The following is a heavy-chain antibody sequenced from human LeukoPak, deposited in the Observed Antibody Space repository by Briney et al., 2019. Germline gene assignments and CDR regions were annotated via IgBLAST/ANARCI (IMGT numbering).Heavy chain of an antibody. V-gene: IGHV1-69*13. CDR3: ARDSRFMLRGRGAFDI. Sequence: SVKVSCKASGGTFSSYAISWVRQAPGQGLEWMGGIIPIFGTANYAQKFQGRVTITADESTSTAYMELSSLRSEDTAVYYCARDSRFMLRGRGAFDIWGQGTMVTVSS. D-gene: IGHD2-8*01. J-gene: IGHJ3*02. CDR1: GGTFSSYA. CDR2: IIPIFGTA.